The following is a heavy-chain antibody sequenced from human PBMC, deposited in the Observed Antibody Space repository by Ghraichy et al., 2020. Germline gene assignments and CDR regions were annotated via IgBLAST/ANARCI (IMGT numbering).Heavy chain of an antibody. CDR3: ARDYLIGGNWGEDAFDI. J-gene: IGHJ3*02. CDR2: INPNSGGT. V-gene: IGHV1-2*02. D-gene: IGHD4-23*01. Sequence: ASVKVSCKASGYTFTGYYMHWVRQAPGQGLEWMGWINPNSGGTNYAQKFQGRVTMTRDTSISTAYMELSRLRSDDTAVYYCARDYLIGGNWGEDAFDIWGQGTMVTVSS. CDR1: GYTFTGYY.